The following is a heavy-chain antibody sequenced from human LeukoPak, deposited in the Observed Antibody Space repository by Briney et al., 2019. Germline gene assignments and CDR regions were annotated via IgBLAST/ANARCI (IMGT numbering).Heavy chain of an antibody. CDR3: ARYSSSKGWAFDI. CDR2: IYYSGST. J-gene: IGHJ3*02. D-gene: IGHD6-6*01. V-gene: IGHV4-39*01. CDR1: GGSISSSSYY. Sequence: ASETLSLTCTVSGGSISSSSYYWGWIRQPPGKGLEWIGSIYYSGSTYYNPSLKSRVTISVDTSKNQFSLKLSSVTAADTAVYYCARYSSSKGWAFDIWGQGTMVTVSS.